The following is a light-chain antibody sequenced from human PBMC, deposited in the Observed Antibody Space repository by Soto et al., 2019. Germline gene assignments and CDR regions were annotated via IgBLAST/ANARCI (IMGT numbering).Light chain of an antibody. V-gene: IGKV3-11*01. CDR3: QQRSNWLT. Sequence: EIVLTQSPATLSLYPGERATLSCRASQSVSSYLAWYQQKPGQAPRLLIYDASNRATGIPARFSGSGSGTDFTLTISSLEPEDCAVYYCQQRSNWLTFGQGTRLEIK. J-gene: IGKJ5*01. CDR2: DAS. CDR1: QSVSSY.